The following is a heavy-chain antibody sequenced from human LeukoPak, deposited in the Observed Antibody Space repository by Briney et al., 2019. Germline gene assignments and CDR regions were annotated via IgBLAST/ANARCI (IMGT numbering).Heavy chain of an antibody. D-gene: IGHD2-2*01. CDR2: ISAYNGNT. CDR3: ASDCSSTSFYRGGFDP. J-gene: IGHJ5*02. V-gene: IGHV1-18*01. Sequence: GASVKVSCKASGYTFTSYGISWVRQAPGQGLEWMGWISAYNGNTNYAQKLQGRVTMTTDTSTSTAYMELRSLRSDDTAVYYCASDCSSTSFYRGGFDPLGQGTLVTVS. CDR1: GYTFTSYG.